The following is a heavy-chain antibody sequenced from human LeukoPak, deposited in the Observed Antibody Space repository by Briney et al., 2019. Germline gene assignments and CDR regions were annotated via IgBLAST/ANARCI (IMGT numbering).Heavy chain of an antibody. CDR2: ISDSGDTP. V-gene: IGHV3-23*01. D-gene: IGHD1-1*01. Sequence: HPGGSLRLSCTASGFTFSSYAMSWVRQAPGKGLKWVSSISDSGDTPYYADSVKGLFTISRDNSKNTLFLQMNSLRAEDTAKYYCAKSLLTTATGTGRASDIWGQGTMVTVSS. J-gene: IGHJ3*02. CDR3: AKSLLTTATGTGRASDI. CDR1: GFTFSSYA.